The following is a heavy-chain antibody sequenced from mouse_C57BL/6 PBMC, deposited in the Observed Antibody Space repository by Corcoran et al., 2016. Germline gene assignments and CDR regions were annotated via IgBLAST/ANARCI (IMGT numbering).Heavy chain of an antibody. V-gene: IGHV9-3*01. D-gene: IGHD2-1*01. CDR2: INTYSGVP. CDR1: GYTFTTYG. J-gene: IGHJ4*01. Sequence: QIQLVQSGPELKKPGETVKISCKASGYTFTTYGMSWVKQAPGKGLKWMGWINTYSGVPTYADDFKGRFAFSLETSASTAYLQINNLKNEDTATYFCARRKGYYGKNAMDYWGQGTSVTVSS. CDR3: ARRKGYYGKNAMDY.